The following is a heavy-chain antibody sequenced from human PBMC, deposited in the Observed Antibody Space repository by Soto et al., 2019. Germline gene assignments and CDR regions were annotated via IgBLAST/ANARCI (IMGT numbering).Heavy chain of an antibody. CDR2: ISGSGGST. D-gene: IGHD6-13*01. Sequence: GGSVRLSCAASGFTFSSYAMSWVRQAPGKGLEWVSAISGSGGSTYYADSVKGRFTISRDNSKNTLYLQMNSLRAEDTAVYYCAKLLLSGIDADAFDIWGQGTMVTVSS. J-gene: IGHJ3*02. V-gene: IGHV3-23*01. CDR3: AKLLLSGIDADAFDI. CDR1: GFTFSSYA.